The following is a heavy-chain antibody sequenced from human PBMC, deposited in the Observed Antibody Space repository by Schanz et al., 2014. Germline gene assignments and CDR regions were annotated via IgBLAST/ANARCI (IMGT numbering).Heavy chain of an antibody. V-gene: IGHV3-11*01. CDR2: ISNSGYTI. J-gene: IGHJ6*02. D-gene: IGHD6-6*01. CDR1: GFTFSDYY. Sequence: VQLVESGGGLVKPGGSLRLSCAASGFTFSDYYMNWIRQAPGKGLEWVSYISNSGYTIYYADSVKGRFTISRDNAKNSRKRQRNSRRAGDTAVYYCARAPPPYSSSPYYWYYGMDVWGQGTTVTVSS. CDR3: ARAPPPYSSSPYYWYYGMDV.